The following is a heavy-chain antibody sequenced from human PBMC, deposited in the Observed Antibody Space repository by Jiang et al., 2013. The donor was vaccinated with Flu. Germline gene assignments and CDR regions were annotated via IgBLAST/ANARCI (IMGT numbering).Heavy chain of an antibody. D-gene: IGHD2-15*01. CDR1: GFSVANNW. CDR2: ISPSDSYT. Sequence: QLVESGAEMKKPGESLRISCTGSGFSVANNWISWVRQMPGRGLEWMGRISPSDSYTNYSPSFQGHVTISADKSINTAYLQWSSLKASDTATYYCAREDLVRAMLDFWGQGTLVTVSS. V-gene: IGHV5-10-1*03. CDR3: AREDLVRAMLDF. J-gene: IGHJ4*02.